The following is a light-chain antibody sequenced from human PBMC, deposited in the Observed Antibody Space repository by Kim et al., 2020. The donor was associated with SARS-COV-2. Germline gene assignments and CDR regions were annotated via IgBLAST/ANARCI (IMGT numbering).Light chain of an antibody. V-gene: IGKV3-20*01. CDR1: QSVSSNY. CDR3: QQYGYLIT. CDR2: DAS. Sequence: LSPGERATLSCRASQSVSSNYLAWYQRKPGQAPRLLIYDASSRATGIPDRFSGSGSGTDFTLTISRLEPEDFAVYYCQQYGYLITFGGGTKVEIK. J-gene: IGKJ4*01.